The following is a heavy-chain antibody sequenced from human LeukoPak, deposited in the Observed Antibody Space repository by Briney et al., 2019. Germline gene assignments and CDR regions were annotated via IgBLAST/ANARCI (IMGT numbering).Heavy chain of an antibody. CDR3: ARGRYSSSSLGY. CDR1: GGSISSGGYY. D-gene: IGHD6-6*01. J-gene: IGHJ4*02. Sequence: SETLSLTCTVSGGSISSGGYYWSWIRQHPGKGLEWIGYIYYSGSTYYNPSLKSRVTISVDTSKNQFSLKLSSVTAADTAVYYCARGRYSSSSLGYWGQGTLVTVSS. CDR2: IYYSGST. V-gene: IGHV4-31*03.